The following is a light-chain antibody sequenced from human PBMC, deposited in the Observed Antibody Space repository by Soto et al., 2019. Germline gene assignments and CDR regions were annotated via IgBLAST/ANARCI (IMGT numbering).Light chain of an antibody. Sequence: DLQMTQSPSTLSASVGDRVTITCRASQSIGDLLAWYQQKPGKAPKLLIYKASTLESGVPSRFSGSGSGTEFTLTISSLQPDDFATYYCQQYGSDLYTFGPGTKLEIK. V-gene: IGKV1-5*03. J-gene: IGKJ2*01. CDR1: QSIGDL. CDR2: KAS. CDR3: QQYGSDLYT.